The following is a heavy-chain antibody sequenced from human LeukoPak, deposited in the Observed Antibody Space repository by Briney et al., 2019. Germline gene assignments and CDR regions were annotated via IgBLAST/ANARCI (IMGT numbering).Heavy chain of an antibody. J-gene: IGHJ4*02. V-gene: IGHV3-23*01. CDR3: AKTYDSTDY. Sequence: GGSLRLSCAASGFTFSKYGMNWVRQAPGKGLEWVSNISGSGSRRYYVDSVKGQFTISRDNSKNTLYLQMNSLRAEDTAIYYCAKTYDSTDYWGQGTLVTVSS. CDR1: GFTFSKYG. D-gene: IGHD3-22*01. CDR2: ISGSGSRR.